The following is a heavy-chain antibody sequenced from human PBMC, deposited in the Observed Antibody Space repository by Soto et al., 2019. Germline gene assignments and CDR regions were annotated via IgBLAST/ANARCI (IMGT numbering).Heavy chain of an antibody. Sequence: EVQLLESGGGLVQPGGSLRLSCAASGFTFSSYAMSWVRQAPGKGLEWVSAISGSGGSTYYADSVKGRFTSSRDNSKSALYLPMSRLRAGDTAVYSGATRSSGWDFDYWGQGTLVTVSS. CDR3: ATRSSGWDFDY. CDR2: ISGSGGST. J-gene: IGHJ4*02. V-gene: IGHV3-23*01. D-gene: IGHD6-19*01. CDR1: GFTFSSYA.